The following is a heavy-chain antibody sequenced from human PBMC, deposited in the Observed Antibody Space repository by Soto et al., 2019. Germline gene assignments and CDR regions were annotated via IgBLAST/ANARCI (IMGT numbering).Heavy chain of an antibody. D-gene: IGHD2-2*02. CDR2: IIPILGIA. Sequence: SVKVSCKASGYTFTGYYMHWVRQAPGQGLEWMGRIIPILGIANYAQKFQGRVTITADKSTSTAYMELSSLRSEDTAVYYCAREYCSSTSCYRDYWGQGTLVTVSS. V-gene: IGHV1-69*04. J-gene: IGHJ4*02. CDR1: GYTFTGYY. CDR3: AREYCSSTSCYRDY.